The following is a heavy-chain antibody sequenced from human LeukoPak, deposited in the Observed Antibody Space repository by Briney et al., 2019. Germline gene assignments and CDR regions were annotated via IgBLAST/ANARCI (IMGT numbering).Heavy chain of an antibody. Sequence: SETLSLTCTVSGGSISSYYWSWIRQPPGKGLEWIGYIYDSGTTSHSSSLKSRVTLSVDSSKNQFSLKLSSVTAADTAVYYCVRGIYSASSKRPDVGWNYYFDYWGQGSLVTVSS. CDR3: VRGIYSASSKRPDVGWNYYFDY. CDR2: IYDSGTT. V-gene: IGHV4-59*01. J-gene: IGHJ4*02. D-gene: IGHD1-1*01. CDR1: GGSISSYY.